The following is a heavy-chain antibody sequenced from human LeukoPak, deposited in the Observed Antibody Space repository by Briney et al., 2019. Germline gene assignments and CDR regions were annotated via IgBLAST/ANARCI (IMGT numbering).Heavy chain of an antibody. CDR3: ARDPIVVVPAALNSFDP. CDR2: IKQDGSEK. D-gene: IGHD2-2*01. J-gene: IGHJ5*02. Sequence: PGGSLRLSCAASGFTFSSYWMSWVRQAPGKGLEWVANIKQDGSEKYYVDSVKGRFTISRDNAKNSLYLQMNSLRAEDTAVYYCARDPIVVVPAALNSFDPWGQGTLVTVSS. CDR1: GFTFSSYW. V-gene: IGHV3-7*05.